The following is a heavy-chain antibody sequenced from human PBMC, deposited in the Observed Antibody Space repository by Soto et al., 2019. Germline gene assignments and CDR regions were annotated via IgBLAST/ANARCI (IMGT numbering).Heavy chain of an antibody. V-gene: IGHV3-7*05. Sequence: GGSLRLSCAASGFTFSDSWMHWVRQAPGKGLEWVANINQDGSQTYYLGSVKGRFTISRDNAKNSVSLQMNSLRAEDTAVYHCARDIAAVGSYWGEGTLVTVSS. J-gene: IGHJ4*02. CDR3: ARDIAAVGSY. CDR1: GFTFSDSW. CDR2: INQDGSQT. D-gene: IGHD6-13*01.